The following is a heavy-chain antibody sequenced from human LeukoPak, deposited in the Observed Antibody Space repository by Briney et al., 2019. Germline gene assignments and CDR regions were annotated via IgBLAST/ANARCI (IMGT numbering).Heavy chain of an antibody. V-gene: IGHV4-61*02. D-gene: IGHD5-24*01. CDR2: IYTSGST. Sequence: SETVSLTCTVSGGSISSGSYYWSWIRQPAGKGLEWIGRIYTSGSTNYNPSLKSRVTIPVDTSKNQFSLKLSSVTAADTAVYYCAREAYVDGFDYWGQGTLVTVSS. CDR3: AREAYVDGFDY. J-gene: IGHJ4*02. CDR1: GGSISSGSYY.